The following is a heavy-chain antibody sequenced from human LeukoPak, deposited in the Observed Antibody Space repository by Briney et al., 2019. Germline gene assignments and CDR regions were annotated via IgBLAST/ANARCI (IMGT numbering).Heavy chain of an antibody. J-gene: IGHJ3*02. CDR1: GGTFSSYA. Sequence: ASVKVSCKASGGTFSSYAISWVRQAPGQGLEWMGGIIPIFGTANYAQKFQGRVTITTDESTSTAYMELSSLRSEDTAVYYCARTLSGSYRARAFDIWGQGTMVTVSS. CDR3: ARTLSGSYRARAFDI. D-gene: IGHD1-26*01. CDR2: IIPIFGTA. V-gene: IGHV1-69*05.